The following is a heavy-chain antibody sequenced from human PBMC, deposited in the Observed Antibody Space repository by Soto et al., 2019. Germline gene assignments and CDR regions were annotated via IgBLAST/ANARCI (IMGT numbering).Heavy chain of an antibody. D-gene: IGHD2-15*01. CDR1: GYTFNAYA. CDR3: AGGGYCSGGCCYIWFDP. Sequence: QVQLVQSGTEVKKPGASVRISCKASGYTFNAYAIYWVRQAPGQSLEWMGWVNAGLGNTEYAQKFQGRVTITRDTSGNTAYMDLTSLTSEDTAVNYCAGGGYCSGGCCYIWFDPWGQGTMVSVSS. J-gene: IGHJ5*02. V-gene: IGHV1-3*01. CDR2: VNAGLGNT.